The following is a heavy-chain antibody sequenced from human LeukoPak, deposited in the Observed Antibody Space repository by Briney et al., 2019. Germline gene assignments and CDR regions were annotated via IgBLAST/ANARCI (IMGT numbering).Heavy chain of an antibody. CDR2: IFHSGST. CDR1: GYSISSGYY. Sequence: SETLPLTCAVSGYSISSGYYWGWIREPPRMGLEWIGTIFHSGSTYYNRSLKSRVTISLDTSKNQLYLKVRSVTAADTAVYYCARVGDIIVIPTVHHWGQGTVVNVS. V-gene: IGHV4-38-2*01. J-gene: IGHJ4*02. CDR3: ARVGDIIVIPTVHH. D-gene: IGHD2-2*01.